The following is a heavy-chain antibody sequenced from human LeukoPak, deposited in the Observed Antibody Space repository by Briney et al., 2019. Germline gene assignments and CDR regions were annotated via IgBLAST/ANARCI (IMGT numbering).Heavy chain of an antibody. CDR3: ALRRDCSSTSCHHYYYMDV. CDR2: IIPIFGTA. D-gene: IGHD2-2*01. CDR1: GGTFSSYA. J-gene: IGHJ6*03. Sequence: GASVKVSFKASGGTFSSYAISWVRQAPGQGLEWMGGIIPIFGTANYAQKFQGRVTITTDESTSTAYMELSSLRSEDTAVYYCALRRDCSSTSCHHYYYMDVWGKGTTVSVSS. V-gene: IGHV1-69*05.